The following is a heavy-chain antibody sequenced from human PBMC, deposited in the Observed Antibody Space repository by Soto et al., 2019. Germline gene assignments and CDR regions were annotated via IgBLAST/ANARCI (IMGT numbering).Heavy chain of an antibody. V-gene: IGHV1-18*01. Sequence: ASVKVSCKASGYTFTSYGISWVRQAPGQGLEWMGWISAYNGNTNYAQKLQGRVTMTTDTSTNTAYMELRSLRSDDTAVYYCARGYCSGGSCYFFFDYWGQGTLVTVSS. CDR3: ARGYCSGGSCYFFFDY. CDR1: GYTFTSYG. D-gene: IGHD2-15*01. J-gene: IGHJ4*02. CDR2: ISAYNGNT.